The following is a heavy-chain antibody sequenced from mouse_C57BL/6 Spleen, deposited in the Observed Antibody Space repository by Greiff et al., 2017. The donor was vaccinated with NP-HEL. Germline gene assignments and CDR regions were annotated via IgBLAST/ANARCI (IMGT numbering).Heavy chain of an antibody. CDR2: ISNGGGST. D-gene: IGHD2-3*01. V-gene: IGHV5-12*01. Sequence: EVKLMESGGGLVQPGGSLKLSCAASGFTFSDYYMYWVRQTPEKRLEWVAYISNGGGSTYYPDTVKGRFTISRDNAKNTLYLQMSRLKSEDTAMYYCARHGYYPFAYWGQGTLVTVSA. J-gene: IGHJ3*01. CDR1: GFTFSDYY. CDR3: ARHGYYPFAY.